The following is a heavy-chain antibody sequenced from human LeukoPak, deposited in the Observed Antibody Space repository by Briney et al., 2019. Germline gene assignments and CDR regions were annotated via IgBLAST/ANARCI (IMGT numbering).Heavy chain of an antibody. CDR2: VHYSGNT. CDR3: ARLDNIGYCCSTNCPNWYFDL. D-gene: IGHD2-2*01. J-gene: IGHJ2*01. CDR1: GGSISSSSDF. Sequence: SETLSLTCTVSGGSISSSSDFWGWIRQPPGKGLECIGNVHYSGNTYYNPSLKSRVTISVDTSKNQFSLKLRSVTAADTAVYYCARLDNIGYCCSTNCPNWYFDLWGRGTLVTVSS. V-gene: IGHV4-39*01.